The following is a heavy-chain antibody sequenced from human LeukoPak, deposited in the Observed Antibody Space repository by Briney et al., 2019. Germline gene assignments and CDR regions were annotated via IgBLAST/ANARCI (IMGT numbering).Heavy chain of an antibody. V-gene: IGHV4-30-2*01. CDR1: GGSISSGGSS. CDR3: ARASTYSYDSSGYYYSGTLFDY. CDR2: IYHRGTT. J-gene: IGHJ4*02. D-gene: IGHD3-22*01. Sequence: SESLSLTCAVSGGSISSGGSSWSWLRQPPGKGLEWIVYIYHRGTTYYNPSLKSRVTISVDRSKNQFSLKLSSVTAADTAVYYCARASTYSYDSSGYYYSGTLFDYWGQGTLVTVSS.